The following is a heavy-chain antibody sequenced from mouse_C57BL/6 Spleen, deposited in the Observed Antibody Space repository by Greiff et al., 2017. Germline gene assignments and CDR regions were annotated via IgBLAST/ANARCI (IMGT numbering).Heavy chain of an antibody. CDR3: ARGNWDGGYFDD. CDR2: INPSSGYT. J-gene: IGHJ2*01. Sequence: VQLQESGAELARPGASVKMSCKASGYTFTSYTMHWVKQRPGQGLEWIGYINPSSGYTKYNQKFKDKATLTADKSSSTAYMQLSSLTSEDSAVYYCARGNWDGGYFDDWGQGTTLTVSS. V-gene: IGHV1-4*01. CDR1: GYTFTSYT. D-gene: IGHD4-1*01.